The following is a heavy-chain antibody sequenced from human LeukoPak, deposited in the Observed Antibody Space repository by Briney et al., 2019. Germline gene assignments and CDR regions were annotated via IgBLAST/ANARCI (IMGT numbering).Heavy chain of an antibody. CDR1: GFTFSSYA. D-gene: IGHD1-26*01. CDR3: AKDREEWELHYFDY. J-gene: IGHJ4*02. V-gene: IGHV3-23*01. CDR2: ISGSGGST. Sequence: GGSLRLSCAASGFTFSSYAMSWVRQAPGKGLEWFSAISGSGGSTYYADSVKGRFTISRDNSKNTLYLQMNSLRAEDTAVYYCAKDREEWELHYFDYWGQGTLVTVSS.